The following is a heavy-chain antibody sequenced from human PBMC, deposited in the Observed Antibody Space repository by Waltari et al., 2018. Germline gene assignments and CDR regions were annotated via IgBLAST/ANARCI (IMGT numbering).Heavy chain of an antibody. J-gene: IGHJ4*02. CDR2: IYHSGST. D-gene: IGHD6-13*01. V-gene: IGHV4-38-2*01. CDR3: ARQSSSSWMGGDY. CDR1: GYSISSGYY. Sequence: VQLQESGPGLVKPSETLSLTCAVSGYSISSGYYWGWIRQPPGKGLEWIGSIYHSGSTYYNPSLKSRVTISVDTSKNQFSLKLSSVTAADTAVYYCARQSSSSWMGGDYWGQGTLVTVSS.